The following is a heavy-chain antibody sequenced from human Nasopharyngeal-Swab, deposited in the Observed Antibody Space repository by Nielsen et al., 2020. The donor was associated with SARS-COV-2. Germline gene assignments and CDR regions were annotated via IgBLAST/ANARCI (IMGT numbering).Heavy chain of an antibody. CDR2: FDPEDGET. CDR1: GYTLTDLS. J-gene: IGHJ2*01. CDR3: ATSPAVAGTNWYFDL. D-gene: IGHD6-19*01. V-gene: IGHV1-24*01. Sequence: SVKVSCKVSGYTLTDLSMHWVRQAPGKGLEWMGGFDPEDGETIYAQKFQGRVTMTEDTSTDTAYMELSSLRSEDTAVYYCATSPAVAGTNWYFDLWGRGTLVTVSS.